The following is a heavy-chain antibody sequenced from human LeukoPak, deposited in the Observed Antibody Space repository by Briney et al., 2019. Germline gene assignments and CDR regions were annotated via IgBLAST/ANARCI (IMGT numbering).Heavy chain of an antibody. CDR2: ISSSGSTI. Sequence: GGSLRLSCAASGFTFSDYYMSWIRQAPGKGLELVSYISSSGSTIYYADSVKGRFTISRDNAKNSLYLQMNSLRAEDTAVYYCARDTFRWLQFRGGDYFDYWGQGTLVTVSS. V-gene: IGHV3-11*01. D-gene: IGHD5-24*01. CDR3: ARDTFRWLQFRGGDYFDY. J-gene: IGHJ4*02. CDR1: GFTFSDYY.